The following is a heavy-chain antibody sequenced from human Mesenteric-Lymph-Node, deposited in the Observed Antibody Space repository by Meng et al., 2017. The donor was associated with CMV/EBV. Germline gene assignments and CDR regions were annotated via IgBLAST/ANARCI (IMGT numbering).Heavy chain of an antibody. CDR2: MASGGST. J-gene: IGHJ1*01. V-gene: IGHV3-53*01. Sequence: GESLKISCAISEFSLSTYCIHWVRQVPGKGLVWVSTMASGGSTYYADSVKGRSTISRDKSKNTLYLQMNSLRAEDTAVYYCAKDPYHYGSGTGYFQHWGQGTLVTVSS. D-gene: IGHD3-10*01. CDR3: AKDPYHYGSGTGYFQH. CDR1: EFSLSTYC.